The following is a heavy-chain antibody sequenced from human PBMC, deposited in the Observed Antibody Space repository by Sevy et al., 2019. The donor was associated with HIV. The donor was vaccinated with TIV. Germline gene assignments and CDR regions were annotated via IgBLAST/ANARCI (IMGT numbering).Heavy chain of an antibody. D-gene: IGHD3-22*01. J-gene: IGHJ4*02. V-gene: IGHV1-18*01. CDR3: AREPQYYYDSSGYLPFDY. CDR2: ISAYNGNT. Sequence: ASVKVSCKASGYTFTSYGISWVRQAPGQGLEWMGWISAYNGNTNYTQKLQGRVTMTTDTSTSTAYMELRSPRSDDTAVYYCAREPQYYYDSSGYLPFDYWGQGTLVTVSS. CDR1: GYTFTSYG.